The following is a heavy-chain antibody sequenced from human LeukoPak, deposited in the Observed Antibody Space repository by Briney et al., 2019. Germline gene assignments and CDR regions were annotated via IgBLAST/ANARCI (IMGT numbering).Heavy chain of an antibody. J-gene: IGHJ4*02. CDR2: IYTSGST. CDR3: ARSFSYFDY. V-gene: IGHV4-4*07. CDR1: GRSISSYY. Sequence: SEALSLTCTVSGRSISSYYWSWIRQPAGEGVVWIGRIYTSGSTNYNRSLKRRVTMSVDTSKNQFSLKLSSVTAADTAVYYCARSFSYFDYWGQGTLVTVSS.